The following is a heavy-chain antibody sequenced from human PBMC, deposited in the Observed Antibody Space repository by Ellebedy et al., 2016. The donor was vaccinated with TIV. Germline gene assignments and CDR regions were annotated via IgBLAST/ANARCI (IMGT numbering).Heavy chain of an antibody. CDR1: GFTFSTYA. CDR2: ISASGDDT. D-gene: IGHD7-27*01. J-gene: IGHJ4*02. CDR3: AKDRGLGLGIPNYFDY. Sequence: GESLKISCAASGFTFSTYAMSWVRQAPGKGLEWVSGISASGDDTQYADSVKGRFTISRDRSRNTLYLQMNSLRPEDTAVYYCAKDRGLGLGIPNYFDYWGQGTLVTVSS. V-gene: IGHV3-23*01.